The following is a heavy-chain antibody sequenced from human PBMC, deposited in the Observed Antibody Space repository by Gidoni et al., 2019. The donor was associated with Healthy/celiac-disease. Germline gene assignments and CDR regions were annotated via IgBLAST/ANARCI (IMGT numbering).Heavy chain of an antibody. Sequence: QVQLVQSGAEVKKPGSSVKVSCKASGGTFSSYAISWVRQAPGQGLEWMGGIIPICGTANYAQKFQGRVTITADESTSTAYMELSSLRSEDTAVYYCARGSKQPHFPSIVATALDYWGQGTLVTVSS. CDR1: GGTFSSYA. V-gene: IGHV1-69*01. D-gene: IGHD5-12*01. J-gene: IGHJ4*02. CDR3: ARGSKQPHFPSIVATALDY. CDR2: IIPICGTA.